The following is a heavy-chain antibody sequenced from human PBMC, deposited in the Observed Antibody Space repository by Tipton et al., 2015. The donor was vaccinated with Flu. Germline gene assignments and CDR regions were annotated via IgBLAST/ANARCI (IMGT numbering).Heavy chain of an antibody. D-gene: IGHD3-10*01. Sequence: GSLRLSCAASGFTFSSYSMNWVRQAPGKGLEWVSSISSSSSYIYYADSVKGRFTISRDNAKISLYLQMNSLRAEDTAVYYCAREGALWFGELGYLGHGTLVTVSS. J-gene: IGHJ4*01. CDR2: ISSSSSYI. CDR1: GFTFSSYS. V-gene: IGHV3-21*01. CDR3: AREGALWFGELGY.